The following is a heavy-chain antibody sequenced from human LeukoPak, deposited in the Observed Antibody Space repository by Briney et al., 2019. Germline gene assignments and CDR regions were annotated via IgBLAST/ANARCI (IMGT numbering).Heavy chain of an antibody. CDR2: IKQDGSEK. CDR1: GFTFSSYA. CDR3: ARDQAVAGRGNWFDP. J-gene: IGHJ5*02. D-gene: IGHD6-19*01. Sequence: GGSLRLSCAASGFTFSSYAMSWVRQAPGKGLEWVANIKQDGSEKYYVDSVKGRFTISRDNAKNSLYLQMNSLRAEDTAVYYCARDQAVAGRGNWFDPWGQGTLVTVSS. V-gene: IGHV3-7*01.